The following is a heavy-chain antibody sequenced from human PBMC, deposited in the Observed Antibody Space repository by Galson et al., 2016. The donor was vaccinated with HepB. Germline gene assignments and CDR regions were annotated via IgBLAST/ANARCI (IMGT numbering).Heavy chain of an antibody. D-gene: IGHD2-15*01. J-gene: IGHJ3*02. CDR2: IYYTGKT. CDR3: ARDLYRDRGYCSGANCHSNSFDI. V-gene: IGHV4-59*01. Sequence: SETLSLTCTVSGGSMATYYWSWIRQPPGKGLEWIGYIYYTGKTDFNPSLKSRVTISVDTSRTQFSLKLNSVTAADTAVYYCARDLYRDRGYCSGANCHSNSFDIWGQGTMVTVSP. CDR1: GGSMATYY.